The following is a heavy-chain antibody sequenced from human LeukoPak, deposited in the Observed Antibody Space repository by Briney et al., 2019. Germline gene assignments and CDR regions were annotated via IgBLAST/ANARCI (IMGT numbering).Heavy chain of an antibody. J-gene: IGHJ4*02. D-gene: IGHD3-9*01. CDR2: IKQDGSEK. V-gene: IGHV3-7*01. Sequence: PGGSLRLSCAASGFTFSSYCMSWVRQAPGKGLEWVANIKQDGSEKYYVDSVKGRFTISRDNAKNSLYLQMNSLRAEDTAVYYCARGLHDILTGYSHDYWGQGTLVTVSS. CDR3: ARGLHDILTGYSHDY. CDR1: GFTFSSYC.